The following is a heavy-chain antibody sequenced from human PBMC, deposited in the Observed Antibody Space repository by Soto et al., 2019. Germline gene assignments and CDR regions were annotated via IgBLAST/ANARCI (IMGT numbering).Heavy chain of an antibody. CDR3: AKDGGGAGGGYYYYYLDV. Sequence: EVQLVESGGGLVQPGRSLRLSCAASGFTFDDYAMHWVRQAPGKGLEWVSGISWDSGSIGYADSVKGRFTISRDNAKNSLDLQMNSLRAEDTALYYCAKDGGGAGGGYYYYYLDVWGKGTTVTVSS. CDR1: GFTFDDYA. J-gene: IGHJ6*03. V-gene: IGHV3-9*01. D-gene: IGHD3-10*01. CDR2: ISWDSGSI.